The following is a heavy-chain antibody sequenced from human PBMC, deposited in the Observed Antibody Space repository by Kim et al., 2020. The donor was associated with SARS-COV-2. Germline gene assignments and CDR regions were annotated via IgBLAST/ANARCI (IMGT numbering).Heavy chain of an antibody. CDR1: GFTFSSYA. CDR3: VKYSSDYGMDV. Sequence: GGSLRLSCSASGFTFSSYAMHWVRQAPGKGLEYVSSISSNGSSTYYADSVKGRFTISRDNSKNTLYLQMSSLRAEDTAVYYCVKYSSDYGMDVWGQGTTVTVSS. D-gene: IGHD6-25*01. J-gene: IGHJ6*02. CDR2: ISSNGSST. V-gene: IGHV3-64D*09.